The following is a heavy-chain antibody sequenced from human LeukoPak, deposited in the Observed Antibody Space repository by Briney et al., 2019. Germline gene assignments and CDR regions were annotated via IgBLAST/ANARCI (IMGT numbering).Heavy chain of an antibody. V-gene: IGHV3-21*01. CDR1: GFTFSSYS. CDR2: ISSSSSYI. J-gene: IGHJ3*02. CDR3: ARPLEMATITGAFDI. D-gene: IGHD5-24*01. Sequence: GGSLRLSCAASGFTFSSYSMNWVRQAPGKGLEWVSSISSSSSYIYYADSVKGRLTISRDNAKNSLYLQMNSLRAEDTAVYYCARPLEMATITGAFDIWGRGTMVTVSS.